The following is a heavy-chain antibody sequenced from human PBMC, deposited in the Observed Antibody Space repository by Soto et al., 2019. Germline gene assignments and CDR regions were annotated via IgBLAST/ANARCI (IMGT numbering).Heavy chain of an antibody. D-gene: IGHD3-9*01. V-gene: IGHV1-18*01. CDR3: ARGEVLRYFDWLLAPPSWFAP. CDR2: ISAYNGNT. J-gene: IGHJ5*02. CDR1: GYTFTSYG. Sequence: ASVKVSCKASGYTFTSYGISWVRQAPGQGLEWMGWISAYNGNTNYAQKLQGRVTMTTDTSTSTAYMELRSLRSDDTAVYYCARGEVLRYFDWLLAPPSWFAPGGKETLVTVSS.